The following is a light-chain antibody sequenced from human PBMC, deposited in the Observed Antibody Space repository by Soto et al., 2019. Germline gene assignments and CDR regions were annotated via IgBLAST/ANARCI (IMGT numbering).Light chain of an antibody. CDR1: QSISSW. J-gene: IGKJ2*01. CDR3: HQYNSLYT. Sequence: DIQMTQSPSTLSASVGDRVTITCRASQSISSWLAWYQQKPGKAPKLLIYKASRLESGVTSRFSGSGSGTDITLRIISLQPDDFAASYSHQYNSLYTFNHATMLEIK. CDR2: KAS. V-gene: IGKV1-5*03.